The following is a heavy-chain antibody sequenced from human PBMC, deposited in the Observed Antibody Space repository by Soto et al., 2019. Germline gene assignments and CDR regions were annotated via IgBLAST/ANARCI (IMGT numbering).Heavy chain of an antibody. D-gene: IGHD5-18*01. V-gene: IGHV3-7*01. Sequence: GGSLRLSCAASGFMFSAYWMSWVRQAPGKGLEWVANIHGDGGKIYYVDSVKGRFTISRDNAKRSLYLQMNSLRAEDTAVYYCSRDFYGGYTYGPGDYWGQGALVTVSS. CDR2: IHGDGGKI. CDR3: SRDFYGGYTYGPGDY. J-gene: IGHJ4*02. CDR1: GFMFSAYW.